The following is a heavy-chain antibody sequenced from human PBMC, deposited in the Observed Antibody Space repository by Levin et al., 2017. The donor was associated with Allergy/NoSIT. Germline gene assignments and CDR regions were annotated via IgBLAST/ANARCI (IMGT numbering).Heavy chain of an antibody. Sequence: PGESLKISCKVSGYIFSNYWIGWVRQMPGRGLEWLGNFSPGESHTRYSPSFQGQATIPADDSINTAYLQWSSLKASDTAMYYCERSLLGYCSGGTCSGAFDFWGQGTMVTVSS. CDR3: ERSLLGYCSGGTCSGAFDF. D-gene: IGHD2-15*01. V-gene: IGHV5-51*01. CDR1: GYIFSNYW. CDR2: FSPGESHT. J-gene: IGHJ3*01.